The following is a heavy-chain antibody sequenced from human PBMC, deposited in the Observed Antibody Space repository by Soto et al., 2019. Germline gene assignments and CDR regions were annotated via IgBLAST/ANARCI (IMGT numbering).Heavy chain of an antibody. CDR3: ARGGLEPFDH. V-gene: IGHV3-74*01. CDR1: GFTFGNYW. CDR2: ISDYGRI. Sequence: GSRRLSFAASGFTFGNYWMHWVRQAPGKGLVWVSRISDYGRINYADSVKDRFIISRDDARSELYLQLNDLRVEDTATYYCARGGLEPFDHWGQGSLVTVYS. J-gene: IGHJ4*02. D-gene: IGHD1-1*01.